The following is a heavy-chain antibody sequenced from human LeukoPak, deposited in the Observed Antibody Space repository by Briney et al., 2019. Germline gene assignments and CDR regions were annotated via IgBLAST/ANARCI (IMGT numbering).Heavy chain of an antibody. Sequence: SQTLSLTCTVSGGSISSGGYYWSWIRQHPGKGLEWIGHIYYSGSTYYNPSLKSRVTISVDTSKNQFSLKLSSVTAADTAVYYCARVMIDRSLIDYWGQGTLVTVSS. CDR1: GGSISSGGYY. CDR3: ARVMIDRSLIDY. J-gene: IGHJ4*02. CDR2: IYYSGST. V-gene: IGHV4-31*03. D-gene: IGHD1-14*01.